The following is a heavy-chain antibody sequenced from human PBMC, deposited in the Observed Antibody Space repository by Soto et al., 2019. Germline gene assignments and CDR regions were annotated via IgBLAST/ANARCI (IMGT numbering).Heavy chain of an antibody. V-gene: IGHV3-33*06. CDR1: GFTFSSYG. J-gene: IGHJ3*02. Sequence: GGSLRLSCAASGFTFSSYGMHWVRQAPGKGLEWVAVIWYDGSNKYYADSVKGRFIISRDNSKNTLYLQMNSLRAEDTAVYYWAKPLERTSPDFEIWGQGTMVTV. D-gene: IGHD1-1*01. CDR3: AKPLERTSPDFEI. CDR2: IWYDGSNK.